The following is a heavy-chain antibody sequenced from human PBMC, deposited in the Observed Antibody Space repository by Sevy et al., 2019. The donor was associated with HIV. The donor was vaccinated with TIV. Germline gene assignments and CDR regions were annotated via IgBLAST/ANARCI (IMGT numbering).Heavy chain of an antibody. D-gene: IGHD2-2*03. V-gene: IGHV1-8*01. CDR2: MNPNSGNT. CDR1: GYTFTNYD. J-gene: IGHJ5*02. Sequence: ASVKVSCKASGYTFTNYDINWVRQATGQGLEWMGWMNPNSGNTGYAQKFQGRVTMTRNTSIITAYMELSSLRSEDTAVYYCARGTVLLGIVVVPAARGWFDPWGQGTLVTVSS. CDR3: ARGTVLLGIVVVPAARGWFDP.